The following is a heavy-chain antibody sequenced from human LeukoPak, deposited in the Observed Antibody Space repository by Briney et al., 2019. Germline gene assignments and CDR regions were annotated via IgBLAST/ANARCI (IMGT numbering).Heavy chain of an antibody. CDR3: GASNLLTGYFSLNY. Sequence: GGSLRLSCAASGFTVRSNDMTWVRQAPGKGLEWVSLMYGAASTHDADSVRGRFTSYRDNSKNTVYVDMHSLRGDDTAVYYCGASNLLTGYFSLNYWGQGTLVTGSS. J-gene: IGHJ4*02. CDR1: GFTVRSND. V-gene: IGHV3-66*01. CDR2: MYGAAST. D-gene: IGHD3-9*01.